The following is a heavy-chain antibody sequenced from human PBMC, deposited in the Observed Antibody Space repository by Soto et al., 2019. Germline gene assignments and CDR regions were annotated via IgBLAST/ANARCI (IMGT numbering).Heavy chain of an antibody. CDR2: ISGSSGSI. Sequence: EVQLLESGGGLVQPGGSLRLSCAASGFTFSSYGMSWVRQAPGKGLEWVSSISGSSGSIYYAESVKGRFTVSKENSKSTLYLQMNSLRAEDTAVYYCTKGGAGVPGDVRQNRFDPWGQGTLVTVSS. J-gene: IGHJ5*02. CDR1: GFTFSSYG. D-gene: IGHD2-2*01. CDR3: TKGGAGVPGDVRQNRFDP. V-gene: IGHV3-23*01.